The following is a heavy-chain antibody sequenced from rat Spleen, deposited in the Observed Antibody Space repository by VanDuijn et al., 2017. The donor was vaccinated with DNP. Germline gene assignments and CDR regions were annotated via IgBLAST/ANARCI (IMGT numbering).Heavy chain of an antibody. CDR2: ISYDGSDT. Sequence: EVQLVESGGGLVQPGRSMKLSCAASGFTFSDYYMAWVRQAPKKGLEWVASISYDGSDTYYRDSVKGRFTISRDNAQNTLYLQMNKLGSEDTGIYYCAKGPNYGGWSDYFDYWGQGVMVTVSS. CDR3: AKGPNYGGWSDYFDY. CDR1: GFTFSDYY. D-gene: IGHD1-11*01. J-gene: IGHJ2*01. V-gene: IGHV5-22*01.